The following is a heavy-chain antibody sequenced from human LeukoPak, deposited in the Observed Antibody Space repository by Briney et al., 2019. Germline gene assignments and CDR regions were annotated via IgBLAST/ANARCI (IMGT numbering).Heavy chain of an antibody. CDR2: VDPEDGET. Sequence: ASVKISCKVSGYTFTDYYMHWVQQAPGKGLEWMGPVDPEDGETIYAEKFQGRVTITADTSTDTAYMELSSLRSEDTAVYYCATSSPGDLDWFDPWGQGTLVTVSS. D-gene: IGHD7-27*01. V-gene: IGHV1-69-2*01. J-gene: IGHJ5*02. CDR1: GYTFTDYY. CDR3: ATSSPGDLDWFDP.